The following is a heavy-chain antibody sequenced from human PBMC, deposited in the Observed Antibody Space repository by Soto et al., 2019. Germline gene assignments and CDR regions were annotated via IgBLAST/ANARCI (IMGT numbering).Heavy chain of an antibody. J-gene: IGHJ6*02. CDR2: ISYDGSNK. CDR3: ARWTISDPHYGWGSGFYYHGMDV. Sequence: PGGSLRLSCAASGFTFSSYAMHWVRQAPGKGLEWVAVISYDGSNKYYADSVKGRFTISRDNSKNTLYLQMNSLRAEDTAVYYCARWTISDPHYGWGSGFYYHGMDVWGLGTTVTVSS. D-gene: IGHD3-16*01. CDR1: GFTFSSYA. V-gene: IGHV3-30-3*01.